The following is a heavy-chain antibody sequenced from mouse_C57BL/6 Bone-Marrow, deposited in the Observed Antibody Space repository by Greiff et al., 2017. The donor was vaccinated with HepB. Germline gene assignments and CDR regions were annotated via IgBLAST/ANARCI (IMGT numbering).Heavy chain of an antibody. CDR2: IRSKSSNYAT. CDR3: VRENYGSSPLYYFDY. Sequence: EVQLQESGGGLVQPKGSLKLSCAASGFTFNTYAMHWVRQAPGKGLEWVARIRSKSSNYATYSADSVKDRFTISRDDSQSMIYLQMNNLKTEDTAMDYCVRENYGSSPLYYFDYWGQGTTLTVSS. CDR1: GFTFNTYA. D-gene: IGHD1-1*01. J-gene: IGHJ2*01. V-gene: IGHV10-3*01.